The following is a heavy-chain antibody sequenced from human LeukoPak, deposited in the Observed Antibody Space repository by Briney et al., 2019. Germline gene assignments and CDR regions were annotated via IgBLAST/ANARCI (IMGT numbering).Heavy chain of an antibody. CDR2: ISSSSSYI. J-gene: IGHJ4*02. V-gene: IGHV3-21*01. CDR1: GFTFSSYS. D-gene: IGHD3-3*01. Sequence: KSGGSLRLSCAASGFTFSSYSMNWVRQAPGTGLEWVSSISSSSSYIYYADSVKGRFTISRDNAKNSLCLQMNSLRAEDTAVYYCARTFGVVGVSDYWGQGTLVTVSS. CDR3: ARTFGVVGVSDY.